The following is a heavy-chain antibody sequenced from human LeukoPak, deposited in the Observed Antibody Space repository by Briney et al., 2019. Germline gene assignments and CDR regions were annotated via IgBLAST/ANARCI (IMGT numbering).Heavy chain of an antibody. V-gene: IGHV3-74*01. CDR1: GFTFGSYW. Sequence: GGSLRLSCAASGFTFGSYWMHWVRQAPGKGLVWVSRINTDGGDTIYADSVKGRFTISSDNAKNTLFLQMNSLRAEDTAVYYCARDEKIVGASGQDYWGQGTLVTVSS. D-gene: IGHD1-26*01. CDR2: INTDGGDT. CDR3: ARDEKIVGASGQDY. J-gene: IGHJ4*02.